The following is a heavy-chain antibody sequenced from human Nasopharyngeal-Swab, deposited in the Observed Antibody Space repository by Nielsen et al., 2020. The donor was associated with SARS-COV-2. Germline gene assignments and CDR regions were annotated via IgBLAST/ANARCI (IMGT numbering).Heavy chain of an antibody. CDR3: AREAYCGGDCYFDY. V-gene: IGHV3-21*01. D-gene: IGHD2-21*02. J-gene: IGHJ4*02. CDR1: GFTFSSYS. CDR2: ISSSSSYI. Sequence: GESLKISCAASGFTFSSYSMNWVRQAPGKGLEWVSSISSSSSYIYYVDSVKGRFTISRDNAKNSLYLQMNSLRAEDTAVYYCAREAYCGGDCYFDYWGQGTLVTVSS.